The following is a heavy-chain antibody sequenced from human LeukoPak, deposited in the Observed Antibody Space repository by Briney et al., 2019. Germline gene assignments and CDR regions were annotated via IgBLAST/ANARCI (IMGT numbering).Heavy chain of an antibody. CDR3: ARGTSSSWYDANQDY. CDR2: ISAYNGNT. Sequence: ASVKVSCKASGYTFTSYGISWVRQAPGQGLEWMGWISAYNGNTNYAQKLQGRVTMTTDTSTSTAYMELRSLRSDDTAVYYCARGTSSSWYDANQDYWGQGTLVTVSS. V-gene: IGHV1-18*01. CDR1: GYTFTSYG. D-gene: IGHD6-13*01. J-gene: IGHJ4*02.